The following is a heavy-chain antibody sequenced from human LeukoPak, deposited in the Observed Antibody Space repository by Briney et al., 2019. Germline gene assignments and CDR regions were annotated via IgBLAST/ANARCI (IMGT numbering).Heavy chain of an antibody. V-gene: IGHV3-30-3*01. J-gene: IGHJ5*02. Sequence: PGGSLRLSCAASGFTFSSYAMHWVRQAPGKGLEWVAVISYDGSNKYYADSVKGRFTISRDNANNSLFLQMHSLGVEDTAVYYCARRPPTGAALDHWGQGTLVTVSS. CDR3: ARRPPTGAALDH. D-gene: IGHD6-6*01. CDR2: ISYDGSNK. CDR1: GFTFSSYA.